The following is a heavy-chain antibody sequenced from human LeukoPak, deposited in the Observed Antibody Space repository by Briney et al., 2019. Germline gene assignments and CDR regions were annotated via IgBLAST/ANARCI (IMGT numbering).Heavy chain of an antibody. V-gene: IGHV4-38-2*02. CDR1: GYSISSNYY. CDR2: IYHSGST. Sequence: PSETLSLTCTVSGYSISSNYYWGWIRQPPGKGLEWIGNIYHSGSTYYNPSLKSRVTISVDTSKNQFSLKLSSVTAADTAVYYCARSHGYLDYYYYYYMDVWGKGTTVTVSS. D-gene: IGHD6-13*01. J-gene: IGHJ6*03. CDR3: ARSHGYLDYYYYYYMDV.